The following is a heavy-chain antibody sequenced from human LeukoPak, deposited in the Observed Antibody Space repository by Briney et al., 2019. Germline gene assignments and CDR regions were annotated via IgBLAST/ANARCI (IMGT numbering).Heavy chain of an antibody. D-gene: IGHD1-26*01. CDR3: AMRRIVATDTEEIDS. V-gene: IGHV3-48*04. CDR1: GFTFSSHG. CDR2: INARSDTI. Sequence: GGSLRLSCAASGFTFSSHGMNWVRQAPGRGLEWLSHINARSDTIYYADSVKGRFTISRDNAKNSLYLQMNSLRAEDTAVYYCAMRRIVATDTEEIDSWGQGTLVTVSS. J-gene: IGHJ4*02.